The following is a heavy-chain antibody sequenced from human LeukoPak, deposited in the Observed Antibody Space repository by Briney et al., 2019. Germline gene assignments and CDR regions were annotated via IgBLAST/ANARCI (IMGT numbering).Heavy chain of an antibody. CDR3: AREIPVEMATITSVYFDY. J-gene: IGHJ4*02. CDR1: GGTFSNYA. V-gene: IGHV1-69*04. D-gene: IGHD5-24*01. CDR2: IIPILGIA. Sequence: SVKVSCKASGGTFSNYAISWVRQAPGQGLEWMGRIIPILGIANYAQKFQGRVTITADKSTSTAYMELSSLRSEDTAVYYCAREIPVEMATITSVYFDYWGQGTLVTVSS.